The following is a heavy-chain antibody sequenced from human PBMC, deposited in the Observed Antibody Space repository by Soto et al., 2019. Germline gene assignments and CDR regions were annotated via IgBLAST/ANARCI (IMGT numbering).Heavy chain of an antibody. CDR2: IHYSGST. CDR1: GGSISSYY. D-gene: IGHD1-20*01. J-gene: IGHJ4*02. CDR3: ARGSNWNDYYFDY. V-gene: IGHV4-59*01. Sequence: VXLXESGPGLVKPSETLSLTCTVSGGSISSYYWSWIRQPPGKGLEWIGYIHYSGSTNYNPSLKSRVTISIDTSKNQFSLKLSSVTAADTAVYYCARGSNWNDYYFDYWGQGTLVTVSS.